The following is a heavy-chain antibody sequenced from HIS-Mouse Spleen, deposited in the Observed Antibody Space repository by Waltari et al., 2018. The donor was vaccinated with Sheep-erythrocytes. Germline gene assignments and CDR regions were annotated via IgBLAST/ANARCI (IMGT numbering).Heavy chain of an antibody. V-gene: IGHV3-9*01. CDR2: ISWNRGNI. Sequence: CAASGFSFDDYAMHWVRQVPGKGLEWVTGISWNRGNIGYADTVKGRLTIPRDNAKNSLYLQMNSLRAEDTALYYCAKDISRNIVVVPAAVGDYWGQGTLVTVSS. J-gene: IGHJ4*02. D-gene: IGHD2-2*01. CDR3: AKDISRNIVVVPAAVGDY. CDR1: GFSFDDYA.